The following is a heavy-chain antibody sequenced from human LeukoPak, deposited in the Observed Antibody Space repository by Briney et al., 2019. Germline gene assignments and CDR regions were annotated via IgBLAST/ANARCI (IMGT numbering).Heavy chain of an antibody. CDR1: GFTFSSYG. J-gene: IGHJ4*02. Sequence: GGSLRLSCAASGFTFSSYGMHWVRQAPGKGLEWVAFIRYDGSNKYYADSVKGRFTISRDNSKNTLYLQMNSLRAEDTAAYYCAKCTTRFLEWLFTYYFDYWGQGTLVTVSS. V-gene: IGHV3-30*02. D-gene: IGHD3-3*01. CDR3: AKCTTRFLEWLFTYYFDY. CDR2: IRYDGSNK.